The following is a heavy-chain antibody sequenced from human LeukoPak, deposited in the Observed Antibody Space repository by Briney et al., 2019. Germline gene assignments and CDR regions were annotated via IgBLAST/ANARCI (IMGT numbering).Heavy chain of an antibody. V-gene: IGHV3-30*02. CDR1: GFTFSRYG. J-gene: IGHJ6*03. CDR3: AKEGYYHMDV. CDR2: IRYDGSNK. Sequence: PGGSLRLSCAASGFTFSRYGMHWVRQAPGKGLEWVAFIRYDGSNKYYADSVKGRFTISRDNSKNTLSLQMNSLRGEDTAVYYCAKEGYYHMDVWGKGTTVTISS.